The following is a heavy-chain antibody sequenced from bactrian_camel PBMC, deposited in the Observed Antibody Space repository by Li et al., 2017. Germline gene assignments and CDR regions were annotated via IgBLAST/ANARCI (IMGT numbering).Heavy chain of an antibody. D-gene: IGHD1*01. V-gene: IGHV3S53*01. CDR2: ITKDGET. J-gene: IGHJ6*01. CDR3: ATDASFFRWLVSDFGY. CDR1: GNTYICG. Sequence: QVQLVESGGGSVQAGGSLRLSCSASGNTYICGMGWYRQAPGKERERVSTITKDGETTYADSVKGRFTISVDNAKNTVYLQMNSLKSEDTAMYYCATDASFFRWLVSDFGYWGQGTQVTVS.